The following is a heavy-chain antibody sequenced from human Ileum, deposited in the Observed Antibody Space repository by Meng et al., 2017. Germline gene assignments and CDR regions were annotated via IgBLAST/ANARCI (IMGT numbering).Heavy chain of an antibody. D-gene: IGHD1-1*01. CDR1: GYTFTTYG. CDR2: MNTDKGNT. V-gene: IGHV1-18*01. CDR3: AREGAYNGGDY. Sequence: QVQLVQFGAEVKKPGASVKVCCKASGYTFTTYGISWVRQAPGQGLEWMGWMNTDKGNTNYAQKFQGRVTMTRDTSTSTAYMELRSLRSDDTAVYYCAREGAYNGGDYWGQGTLVTVSS. J-gene: IGHJ4*02.